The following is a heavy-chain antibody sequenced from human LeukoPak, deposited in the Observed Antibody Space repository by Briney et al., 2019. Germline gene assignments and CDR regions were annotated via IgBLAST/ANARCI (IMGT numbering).Heavy chain of an antibody. V-gene: IGHV3-11*06. Sequence: GGSLRLSCAAPGVTFSTYVMSWIRQAPGKGLEWVSYISSSSSYTNYADSVKGRFTVSRDNAKNSLYLQMNSLRAEDTAVYYSARPNDYYGMDVRGQGTTVTVSS. CDR1: GVTFSTYV. CDR2: ISSSSSYT. CDR3: ARPNDYYGMDV. J-gene: IGHJ6*02.